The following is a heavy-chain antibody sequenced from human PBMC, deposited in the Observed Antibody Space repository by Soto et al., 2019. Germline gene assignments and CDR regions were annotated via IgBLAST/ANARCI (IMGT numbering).Heavy chain of an antibody. J-gene: IGHJ3*02. D-gene: IGHD3-22*01. CDR3: AKDLLRAADI. CDR1: GFTFSSYG. V-gene: IGHV3-30*18. CDR2: ISYDGSNK. Sequence: GSLRLSCAASGFTFSSYGMHWVRQAPGKGLEWVAVISYDGSNKYYADSVKGRFTISRDNSKNTLYLQMNSLRAEDTAVYYCAKDLLRAADIWGQGTMVTVSS.